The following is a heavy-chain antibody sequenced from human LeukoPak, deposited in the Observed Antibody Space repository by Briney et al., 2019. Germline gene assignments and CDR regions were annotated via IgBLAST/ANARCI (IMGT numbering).Heavy chain of an antibody. Sequence: ASVKVSCKASGYTFTSYYMHWVRQAPGQGLEWMGIINPSGGSTSYAQKFQGRVTMPRDTSTSTVYMELSRLRSEDRAVYYCARSVFYYSSGYYSSDDFDYWGQGTLVTVSS. V-gene: IGHV1-46*01. CDR2: INPSGGST. CDR3: ARSVFYYSSGYYSSDDFDY. J-gene: IGHJ4*02. CDR1: GYTFTSYY. D-gene: IGHD3-22*01.